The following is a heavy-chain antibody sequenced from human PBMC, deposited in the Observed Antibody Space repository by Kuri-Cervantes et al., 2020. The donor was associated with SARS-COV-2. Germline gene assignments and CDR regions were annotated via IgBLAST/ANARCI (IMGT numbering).Heavy chain of an antibody. V-gene: IGHV1-69*06. CDR3: ARGTGGSYLRAYYYYGMDV. J-gene: IGHJ6*02. CDR1: GGTFSSYA. CDR2: IIPIFGTA. Sequence: SVKVSCKDSGGTFSSYAISWVRQDPGQGLEWMGGIIPIFGTANYAQKFQGRVTITADKSTSTAYMELSSLRSEDTAVYYCARGTGGSYLRAYYYYGMDVWGQGTTVTVSS. D-gene: IGHD1-26*01.